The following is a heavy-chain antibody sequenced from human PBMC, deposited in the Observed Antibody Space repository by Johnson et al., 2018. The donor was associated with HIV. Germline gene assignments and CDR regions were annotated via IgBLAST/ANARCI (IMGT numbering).Heavy chain of an antibody. CDR1: AFTFSRFD. CDR2: IGSAGDT. J-gene: IGHJ3*02. V-gene: IGHV3-13*01. Sequence: VQLVESGGGLIQPGGSLRLSCAASAFTFSRFDMHWVRQAAGKRLEWVSVIGSAGDTYNPGSVKGRFTISRDNSKNTLYLQMNSLRAEDTAVYYCAKDQWSSSWTNDAFDIWGQGTMVTVSS. CDR3: AKDQWSSSWTNDAFDI. D-gene: IGHD6-13*01.